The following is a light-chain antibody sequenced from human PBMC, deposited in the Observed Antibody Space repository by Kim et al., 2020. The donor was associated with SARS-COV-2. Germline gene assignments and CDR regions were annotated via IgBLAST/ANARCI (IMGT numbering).Light chain of an antibody. J-gene: IGKJ2*03. V-gene: IGKV3-20*01. CDR3: QEYGSSLYS. CDR1: QSFSSSY. CDR2: RAS. Sequence: LSPGERATLSCRASQSFSSSYLAWYQQKPGQAPRLLIYRASRRATGIPDRFSGSGSGTDFTLTISRLEPEDFAVYYCQEYGSSLYSFGQGTKLEI.